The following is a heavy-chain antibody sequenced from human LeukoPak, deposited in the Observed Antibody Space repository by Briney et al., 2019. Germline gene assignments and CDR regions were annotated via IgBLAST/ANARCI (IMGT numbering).Heavy chain of an antibody. CDR1: GISFSSFG. J-gene: IGHJ4*02. CDR2: IRYDGHNK. CDR3: AKSQNYYDNSGYYYLDY. Sequence: PGGSLRLSCAASGISFSSFGMHWVRQAPGKGLEWVAFIRYDGHNKYYADSVKGRFTISRDNPKNTLYLQMNSLRPEDTAVYYCAKSQNYYDNSGYYYLDYWGQGNLVTVSS. D-gene: IGHD3-22*01. V-gene: IGHV3-30*02.